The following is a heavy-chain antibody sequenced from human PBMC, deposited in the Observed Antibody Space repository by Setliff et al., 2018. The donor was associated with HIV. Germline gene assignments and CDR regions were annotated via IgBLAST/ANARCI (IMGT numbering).Heavy chain of an antibody. CDR1: GFTFDDYG. J-gene: IGHJ4*02. CDR2: INWNGGST. V-gene: IGHV3-20*04. Sequence: PGGSLRLSCAASGFTFDDYGMSWVRQAPGKGLEWVSGINWNGGSTYYADSVKGRFTISRDNAKNSLYLQVNSLRVEDSAVYYCASPTYYNFLNWGQGTLVTVSS. D-gene: IGHD3-9*01. CDR3: ASPTYYNFLN.